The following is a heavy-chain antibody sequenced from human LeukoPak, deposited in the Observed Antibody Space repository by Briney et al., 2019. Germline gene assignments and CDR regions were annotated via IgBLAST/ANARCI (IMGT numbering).Heavy chain of an antibody. V-gene: IGHV6-1*01. D-gene: IGHD6-19*01. CDR1: GDSVSSKNGA. Sequence: SQTLSLTCVLPGDSVSSKNGAWNWIRQSPSRGLEWLGRTYYRSKWYNDYAESMEGRMTISQDTSKNQYSLHLNSVTPDDTAVYYCARDFGTTGWHTFDYWGQGTLVTVSS. CDR2: TYYRSKWYN. J-gene: IGHJ4*02. CDR3: ARDFGTTGWHTFDY.